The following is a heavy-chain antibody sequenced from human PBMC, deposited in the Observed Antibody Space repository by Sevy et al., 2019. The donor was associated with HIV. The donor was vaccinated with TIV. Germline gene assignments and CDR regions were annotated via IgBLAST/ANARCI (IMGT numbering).Heavy chain of an antibody. J-gene: IGHJ4*02. Sequence: GGSLRLSCAASGFTFSSYSMNWVRQAPGKGLEWVSSISSSSSYIYYADSVKGRLTISRDNAKNSLYPQMNSLRAEDTAVYYCARGYCTGGVCSYIGGDFDYWGQGTLVTVSS. D-gene: IGHD2-8*02. CDR2: ISSSSSYI. CDR1: GFTFSSYS. V-gene: IGHV3-21*01. CDR3: ARGYCTGGVCSYIGGDFDY.